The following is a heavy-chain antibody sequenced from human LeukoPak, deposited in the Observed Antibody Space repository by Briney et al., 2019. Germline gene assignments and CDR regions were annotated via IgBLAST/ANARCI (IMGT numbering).Heavy chain of an antibody. CDR3: ARRRGGGYSYAYIDY. CDR1: GFTLDDYG. J-gene: IGHJ4*02. V-gene: IGHV3-20*01. Sequence: GGSLRLSCAASGFTLDDYGMSWVRQAPGKGLEWVSGINWNGGSTGYADSVKGRFTISRDNAKNSLYLQMNSLRAEDTALYHCARRRGGGYSYAYIDYWGQGTLVTVSS. CDR2: INWNGGST. D-gene: IGHD5-18*01.